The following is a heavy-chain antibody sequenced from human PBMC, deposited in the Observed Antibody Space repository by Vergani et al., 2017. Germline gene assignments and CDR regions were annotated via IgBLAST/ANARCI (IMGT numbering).Heavy chain of an antibody. V-gene: IGHV3-23*04. J-gene: IGHJ4*02. D-gene: IGHD3-22*01. CDR2: ISGSGGST. CDR1: GFTFSSYA. CDR3: ANDRTRYYYDSSGYYYFDY. Sequence: VQLVESGGGVVQPGRSLRLSCAASGFTFSSYAMSWVRQAPGKGLEWVSAISGSGGSTYYADSVKGRFTISRDNSKNTLYLQMNSLRAEDTAVYYCANDRTRYYYDSSGYYYFDYWGQGTLVTVSS.